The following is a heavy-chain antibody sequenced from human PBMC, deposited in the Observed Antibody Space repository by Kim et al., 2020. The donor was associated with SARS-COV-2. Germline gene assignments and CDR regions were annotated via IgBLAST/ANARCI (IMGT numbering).Heavy chain of an antibody. CDR2: MNPKSGDA. J-gene: IGHJ6*02. Sequence: ASVKISCKASENTFAGYYIHWVRQAPGQGLEWMGKMNPKSGDAYAAETFQGRVTMTRDTSITTAYMELSTLTSDDTGVYFCAQERAFCPNRSCYGMDVWGQGTTVIVSS. CDR3: AQERAFCPNRSCYGMDV. CDR1: ENTFAGYY. D-gene: IGHD2-8*01. V-gene: IGHV1-2*02.